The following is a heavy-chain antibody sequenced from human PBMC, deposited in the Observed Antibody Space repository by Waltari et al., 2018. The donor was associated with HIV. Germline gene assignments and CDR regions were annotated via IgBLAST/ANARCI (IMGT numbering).Heavy chain of an antibody. CDR3: ARVGGSSRNTKSFYFAMAA. J-gene: IGHJ6*02. CDR1: AFTFTDYW. Sequence: DVRLVQYGGGFVQPGESLRLSCRASAFTFTDYWMNWVRPVPGEGLVLVSRIKPEGNVTMYSYSVQGRVTISRDNAENTLYLEMNRLRVEETALYFCARVGGSSRNTKSFYFAMAAWGQGATVIVSS. D-gene: IGHD2-2*01. V-gene: IGHV3-74*03. CDR2: IKPEGNVT.